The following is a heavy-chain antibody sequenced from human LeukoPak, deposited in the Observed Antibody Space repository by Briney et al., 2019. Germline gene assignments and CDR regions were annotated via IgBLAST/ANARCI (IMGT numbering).Heavy chain of an antibody. V-gene: IGHV4-39*07. Sequence: SETLSLTCTVSGGSISSSSYYWGWIRQPPGKGLEWIGSIYHSGSTYYNPSLKSRVTISVDTSKNQFSLKLSSVTAADTAVYYCARRYSSSAIDYWGQGTLVTVSS. J-gene: IGHJ4*02. CDR2: IYHSGST. D-gene: IGHD6-13*01. CDR3: ARRYSSSAIDY. CDR1: GGSISSSSYY.